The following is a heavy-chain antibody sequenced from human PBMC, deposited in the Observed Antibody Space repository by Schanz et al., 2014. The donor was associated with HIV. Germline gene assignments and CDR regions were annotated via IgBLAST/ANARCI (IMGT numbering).Heavy chain of an antibody. D-gene: IGHD2-21*02. J-gene: IGHJ6*02. CDR3: ARVSQITHIVVVTASLVDV. V-gene: IGHV3-30*03. CDR1: GFSFSSYG. CDR2: ISYDGSNK. Sequence: VQLVESGGGLVQPGGSLTLSCAAPGFSFSSYGMHWVRQAPGKGLEWVAVISYDGSNKYYADSVKGRFTISRDNSKNTLYLQMNSLRAEDTAVYYCARVSQITHIVVVTASLVDVWGQGTTVTVSS.